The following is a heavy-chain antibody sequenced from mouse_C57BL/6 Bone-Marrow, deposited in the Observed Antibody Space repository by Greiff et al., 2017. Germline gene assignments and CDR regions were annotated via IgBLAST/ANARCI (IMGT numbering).Heavy chain of an antibody. V-gene: IGHV5-16*01. Sequence: EVKVVESEGGLVQPGSSMKLSCTASGFTFSDYYMAWVRQVPEKGLEWVANINYDGSSTYYLDSLKSRFIISRDNAKNILYLQMSSLKSEDTATYYCARAYDYWGQGTLVTVSA. D-gene: IGHD2-3*01. J-gene: IGHJ3*01. CDR1: GFTFSDYY. CDR3: ARAYDY. CDR2: INYDGSST.